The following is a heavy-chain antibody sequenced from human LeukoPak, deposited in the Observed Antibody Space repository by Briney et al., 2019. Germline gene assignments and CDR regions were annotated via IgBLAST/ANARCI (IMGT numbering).Heavy chain of an antibody. Sequence: GGSLRLSCAASGFTFSDYGMHWGRPAPRKGLEWVAVISYAEQRALYGDAVKGRFNISRDNSKSTLYLQMNALRTEDTAVYYCAKLSVTMIAVAYYLDYWGQGTLLTVSS. CDR3: AKLSVTMIAVAYYLDY. V-gene: IGHV3-30*18. CDR1: GFTFSDYG. J-gene: IGHJ4*02. CDR2: ISYAEQRA. D-gene: IGHD3-22*01.